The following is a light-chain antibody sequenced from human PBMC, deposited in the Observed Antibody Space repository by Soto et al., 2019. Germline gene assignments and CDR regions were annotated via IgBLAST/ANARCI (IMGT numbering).Light chain of an antibody. CDR3: QTWGTGIWV. CDR1: SYHKTYI. Sequence: QPVLTQSSSASASLGSSVRLTCTLSSYHKTYIIAWHQQQPGKAPRYLMKLERSGNYDKGSGVPDRFSGSSSGADRYLIISNLQSEDEADYYCQTWGTGIWVFGGGTKLTVL. V-gene: IGLV4-60*03. CDR2: LERSGNY. J-gene: IGLJ3*02.